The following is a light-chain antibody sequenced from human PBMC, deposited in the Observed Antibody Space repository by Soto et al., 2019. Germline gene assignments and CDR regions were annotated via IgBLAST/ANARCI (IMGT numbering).Light chain of an antibody. Sequence: QSVLTQPPSVSGAPGQRVTISCTGSSSNIGAGYDVHWYQQLPGTAPKLLIYSNSNRPSGVPDRFSGSKSGTSASLAITGRQAEYEADYYCQSYDSSLSVVVFGGGTKVTVL. J-gene: IGLJ2*01. CDR1: SSNIGAGYD. CDR2: SNS. V-gene: IGLV1-40*01. CDR3: QSYDSSLSVVV.